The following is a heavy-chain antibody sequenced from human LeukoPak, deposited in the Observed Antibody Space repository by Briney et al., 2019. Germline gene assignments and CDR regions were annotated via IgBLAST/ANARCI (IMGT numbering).Heavy chain of an antibody. V-gene: IGHV1-2*02. D-gene: IGHD5-24*01. J-gene: IGHJ4*02. CDR3: ARGIEMATIGDC. CDR2: INPNSGGT. CDR1: GYTFTDYY. Sequence: ASVKVSCKASGYTFTDYYMHWVRQAPGQGLEWMGWINPNSGGTNYAQRFQGRVTMTRDTSISTVYMELSRLRSDDTAVYYCARGIEMATIGDCRGQGTLVTVSS.